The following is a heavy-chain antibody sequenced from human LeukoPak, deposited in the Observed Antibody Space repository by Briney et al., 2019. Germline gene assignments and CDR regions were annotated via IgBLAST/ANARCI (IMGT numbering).Heavy chain of an antibody. CDR1: GFTFSSYS. D-gene: IGHD1-7*01. Sequence: GGSLRLSCAASGFTFSSYSMNWVRQAPGKGLEWVANIKQDGSEKYYVDSVKGRFTISRDNAKNSLYLQMNSLRAEDTAVYYCARGLTYNWNYGLNFDYWGQGTLVTVSS. CDR2: IKQDGSEK. V-gene: IGHV3-7*01. CDR3: ARGLTYNWNYGLNFDY. J-gene: IGHJ4*02.